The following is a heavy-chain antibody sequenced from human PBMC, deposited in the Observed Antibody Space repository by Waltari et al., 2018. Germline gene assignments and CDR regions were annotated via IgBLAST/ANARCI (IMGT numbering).Heavy chain of an antibody. CDR2: IVPIFGTA. J-gene: IGHJ6*02. CDR1: GGPFSSYA. V-gene: IGHV1-69*01. CDR3: ARENGTVAATALPYYYYGMDV. Sequence: QVQLVQSGAAVKKPGSSVKVSCKASGGPFSSYAISWVRQAPGQGLEWMGGIVPIFGTANYAQKFQGRVTITADESTSTAYMELSSLRSEDTAVYYCARENGTVAATALPYYYYGMDVWGQGTTVTVSS. D-gene: IGHD2-15*01.